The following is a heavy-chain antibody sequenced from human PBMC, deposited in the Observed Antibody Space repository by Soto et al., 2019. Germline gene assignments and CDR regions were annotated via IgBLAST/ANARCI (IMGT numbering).Heavy chain of an antibody. Sequence: GESLKISCKASGYIFASNWIAWVLQMPVKVLELMGIIYPGDSDTRYSPSFQGQVTISADKSISTAYLQWNSLKASDTAMYYCARLRNGYDSSGYSVDGFDIWGQGTMVTVSS. CDR1: GYIFASNW. D-gene: IGHD3-22*01. V-gene: IGHV5-51*01. J-gene: IGHJ3*02. CDR2: IYPGDSDT. CDR3: ARLRNGYDSSGYSVDGFDI.